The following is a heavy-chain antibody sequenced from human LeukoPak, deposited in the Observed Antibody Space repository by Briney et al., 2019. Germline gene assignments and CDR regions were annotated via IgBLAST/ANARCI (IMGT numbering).Heavy chain of an antibody. Sequence: SETLSLTCAVYGGSFSGYYWSWLRQPPGKGLEWIGEINHSGSTNYNPSLKSRVTISVDTSKNQFSLKLSSVTAADTAVYYCVTYYYDSSGHYSDYWGQGTLVTVSS. V-gene: IGHV4-34*01. CDR3: VTYYYDSSGHYSDY. CDR1: GGSFSGYY. CDR2: INHSGST. D-gene: IGHD3-22*01. J-gene: IGHJ4*02.